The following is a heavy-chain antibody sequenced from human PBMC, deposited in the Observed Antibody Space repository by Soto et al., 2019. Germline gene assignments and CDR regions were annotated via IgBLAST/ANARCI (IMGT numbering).Heavy chain of an antibody. CDR3: ARDRVAVYYYGMDV. Sequence: GGSLRLSCAASGFTFSSYAMHWVRQAPGKGLEWVAVISYDGSNKYYADSVKGRFTISRDNSKNTLYLQMNSLRAGDTAVYYCARDRVAVYYYGMDVWGQGTTVTVSS. CDR2: ISYDGSNK. D-gene: IGHD6-19*01. CDR1: GFTFSSYA. V-gene: IGHV3-30-3*01. J-gene: IGHJ6*02.